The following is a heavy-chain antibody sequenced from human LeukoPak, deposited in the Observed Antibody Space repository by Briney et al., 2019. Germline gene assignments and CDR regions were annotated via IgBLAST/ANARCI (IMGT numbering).Heavy chain of an antibody. Sequence: GESLKISCNSSGYIYTSYWIGWVRQMPGKGLEWMGIIYPGDSDTRYSPSFQGQVTISADKSISTAYLQWSSLKASDTAMYYCARRRIRGYDWAYNWFDPWGQGTLVTVSS. V-gene: IGHV5-51*01. CDR1: GYIYTSYW. D-gene: IGHD5-12*01. CDR2: IYPGDSDT. J-gene: IGHJ5*02. CDR3: ARRRIRGYDWAYNWFDP.